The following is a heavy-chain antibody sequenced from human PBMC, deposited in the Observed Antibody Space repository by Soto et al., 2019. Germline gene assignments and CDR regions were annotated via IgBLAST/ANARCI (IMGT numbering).Heavy chain of an antibody. CDR1: GHSLTDLS. Sequence: VASAKVSCKVAGHSLTDLSMHWVRRGPGRGLEWLGGFDPEEGEIIYAQNFQGRIRLTEDTSTDTAFMELNSLKSEDTAIYYCATTRTTYVYDFDTWGQGTLVTVSS. V-gene: IGHV1-24*01. D-gene: IGHD3-16*01. CDR2: FDPEEGEI. J-gene: IGHJ4*02. CDR3: ATTRTTYVYDFDT.